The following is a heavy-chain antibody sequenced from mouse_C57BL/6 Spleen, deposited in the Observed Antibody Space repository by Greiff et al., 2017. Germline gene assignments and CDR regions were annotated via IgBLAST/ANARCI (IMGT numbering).Heavy chain of an antibody. CDR3: ARDEVGSFAY. Sequence: VQLQQPGAELVRPGSSVKLSCKASGYTFTSYWMDWVKQRPGQGLEWIGNIYPSDSETHYNQKFKDKDTLNVDKSSSTAYMQLSSLTSEDSAVYDSARDEVGSFAYWGQGTLVTVSA. CDR2: IYPSDSET. J-gene: IGHJ3*01. CDR1: GYTFTSYW. D-gene: IGHD1-1*02. V-gene: IGHV1-61*01.